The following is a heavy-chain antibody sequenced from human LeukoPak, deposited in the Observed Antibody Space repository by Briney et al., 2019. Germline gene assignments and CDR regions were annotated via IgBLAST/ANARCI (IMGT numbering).Heavy chain of an antibody. V-gene: IGHV4-59*12. J-gene: IGHJ4*02. D-gene: IGHD6-13*01. CDR1: GGSISSYY. CDR2: IYYSGTT. Sequence: SETLSLTCTVSGGSISSYYWSWIRQPPGKGLEWIGCIYYSGTTNYNPSLKSRVTMSVDTSKNQFSLKLSSVTAADTAVYYCARDSSNWNYYFDSWGQGTLVTVSS. CDR3: ARDSSNWNYYFDS.